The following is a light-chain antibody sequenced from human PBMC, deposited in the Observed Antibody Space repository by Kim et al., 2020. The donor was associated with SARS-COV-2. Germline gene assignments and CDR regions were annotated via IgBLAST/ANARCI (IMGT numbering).Light chain of an antibody. Sequence: GPSIPISCTGTSSDVGGYNFVSWYEQHPGKAPTFMIYDVNKRPSGVSNRFSGSKSGNTASLTISGLQAEDEADYYCSSYTSSSTWVFGGGTKLTVL. CDR3: SSYTSSSTWV. CDR2: DVN. J-gene: IGLJ3*02. CDR1: SSDVGGYNF. V-gene: IGLV2-14*04.